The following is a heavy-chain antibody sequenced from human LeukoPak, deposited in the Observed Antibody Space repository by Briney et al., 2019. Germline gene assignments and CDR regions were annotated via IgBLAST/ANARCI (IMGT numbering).Heavy chain of an antibody. CDR1: GYTFTSYD. V-gene: IGHV1-8*01. CDR2: MNPNSGNT. CDR3: ARTRITMVRGVMSLAY. J-gene: IGHJ4*02. Sequence: ASVKVSCKASGYTFTSYDINWVRQATGQGLEWMGWMNPNSGNTGYAQKFQGRVTMTRNTSISAAYMELSSLRSGDTAVYYRARTRITMVRGVMSLAYWGQGTLVTVSS. D-gene: IGHD3-10*01.